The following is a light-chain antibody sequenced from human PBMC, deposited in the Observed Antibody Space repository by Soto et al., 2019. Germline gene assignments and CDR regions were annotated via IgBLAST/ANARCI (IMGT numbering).Light chain of an antibody. V-gene: IGKV1-5*03. CDR3: QQYKTDYT. CDR1: QTISEW. Sequence: DIQMTQSPSTLSVSVGDRVTITCRASQTISEWLAWYQQKPGKAPKLLIYKASSLESGVPSRFSGSGSGTEFTITISSLQPSDFATSYCQQYKTDYTFGLFTQLEI. J-gene: IGKJ2*01. CDR2: KAS.